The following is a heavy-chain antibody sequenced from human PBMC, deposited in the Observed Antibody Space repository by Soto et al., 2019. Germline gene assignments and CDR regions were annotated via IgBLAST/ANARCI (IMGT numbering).Heavy chain of an antibody. CDR1: GYTFSGYY. D-gene: IGHD3-22*01. V-gene: IGHV1-2*02. J-gene: IGHJ4*02. Sequence: ASVKVSFKASGYTFSGYYIYWVRQAPGQGLEWMGWINPNSGDTSYAQKFQGRVTMTRDSSINTAYMELSRLRSDDTAVYYCARARTYYFETSAFDYWGQGTPVTVSS. CDR3: ARARTYYFETSAFDY. CDR2: INPNSGDT.